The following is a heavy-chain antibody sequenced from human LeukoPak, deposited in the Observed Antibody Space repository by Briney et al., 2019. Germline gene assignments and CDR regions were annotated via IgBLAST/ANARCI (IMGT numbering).Heavy chain of an antibody. D-gene: IGHD2-2*03. J-gene: IGHJ6*02. CDR3: ARVLATLGYCSSTSCYLEGYGMDV. Sequence: ASVKVSCKAFGYTFTSYGISWVRQAPGQGLEWMGWISAYNGNTNYAQKLQGRVTMTTDTSTSTAYMELRSLRSDDTAVYYCARVLATLGYCSSTSCYLEGYGMDVWGQGTTVTVSS. V-gene: IGHV1-18*01. CDR1: GYTFTSYG. CDR2: ISAYNGNT.